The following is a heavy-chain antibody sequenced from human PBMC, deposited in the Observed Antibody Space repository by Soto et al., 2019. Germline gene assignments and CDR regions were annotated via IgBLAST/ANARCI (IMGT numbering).Heavy chain of an antibody. CDR2: ISGSGGAS. J-gene: IGHJ1*01. V-gene: IGHV3-23*01. Sequence: GGSLRLSCAASGFTFRNAWMIWVRQAPGKGLEWVSAISGSGGASYYADSVKGRFTISRDNSKNTVYLQMNSLRAEDTAVYFCANAYCSSTSCRAEYLQHWGQGTLVTVSS. CDR1: GFTFRNAW. D-gene: IGHD2-2*01. CDR3: ANAYCSSTSCRAEYLQH.